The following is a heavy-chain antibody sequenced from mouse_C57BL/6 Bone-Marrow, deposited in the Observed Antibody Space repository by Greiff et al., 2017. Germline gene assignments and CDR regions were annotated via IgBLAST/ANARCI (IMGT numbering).Heavy chain of an antibody. CDR1: GYTFTSYG. D-gene: IGHD1-1*01. J-gene: IGHJ2*01. Sequence: VQLQQSGAELARPGASVKLSCKVSGYTFTSYGISWVKQRTGQGLEWIGEFFPSSGNTYYNEKFKGKATLTADKSSSTAYMELSSMTSEDSAVYFCAREIDYYYGSRGYWGQGTTLTVSS. CDR3: AREIDYYYGSRGY. CDR2: FFPSSGNT. V-gene: IGHV1-81*01.